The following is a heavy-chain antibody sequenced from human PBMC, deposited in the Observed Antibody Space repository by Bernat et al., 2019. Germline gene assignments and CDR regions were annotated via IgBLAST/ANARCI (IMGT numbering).Heavy chain of an antibody. CDR2: ISYDGSNK. CDR1: GFTFSSYA. Sequence: QVQLVESGGGVVQPGRSLRLSCAASGFTFSSYAMHWVRQAPGKGLEWVAVISYDGSNKYYADSVKGRFTISRDNSKNTLYLQMNSLRAEDTAVYYCAREGGEVTAYMDVWGKGTTVTVSS. D-gene: IGHD3-16*01. V-gene: IGHV3-30*01. CDR3: AREGGEVTAYMDV. J-gene: IGHJ6*03.